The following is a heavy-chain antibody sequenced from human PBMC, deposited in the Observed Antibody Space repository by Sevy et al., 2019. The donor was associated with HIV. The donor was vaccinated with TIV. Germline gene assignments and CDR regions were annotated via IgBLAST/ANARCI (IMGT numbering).Heavy chain of an antibody. CDR2: VSAGGDNT. CDR3: AKVERGYSYGFLDY. V-gene: IGHV3-23*01. Sequence: GGSLRLSCAASGFTFNNYAMSWVRQAPGRGLEWVSGVSAGGDNTYYAESVKGRFTISRDNSRNTLYLQMDSLRAEDTAVYYYAKVERGYSYGFLDYWGQGTLVTVSS. J-gene: IGHJ4*02. D-gene: IGHD5-18*01. CDR1: GFTFNNYA.